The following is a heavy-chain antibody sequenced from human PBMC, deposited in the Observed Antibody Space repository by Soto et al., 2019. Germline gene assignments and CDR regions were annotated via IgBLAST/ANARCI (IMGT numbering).Heavy chain of an antibody. Sequence: QVQLVQSGAEVKKPGASVKVSCKASGYTFTSSGISWVRQAPGQGLEWMGWISTDNGNTNYAQHLQGRVSMTTDRSTSTAYMDLRSLRSDDTAVYYCARDQGITTFGVYSMYYYGMDVWGQGTTVTVSS. CDR2: ISTDNGNT. J-gene: IGHJ6*02. CDR1: GYTFTSSG. D-gene: IGHD3-3*01. CDR3: ARDQGITTFGVYSMYYYGMDV. V-gene: IGHV1-18*01.